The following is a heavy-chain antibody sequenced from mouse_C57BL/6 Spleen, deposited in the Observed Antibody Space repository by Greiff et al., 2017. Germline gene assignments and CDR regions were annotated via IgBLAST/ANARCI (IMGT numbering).Heavy chain of an antibody. J-gene: IGHJ4*01. CDR3: ATSIDYYAMDD. CDR1: GYAFTDYF. V-gene: IGHV1-54*01. D-gene: IGHD2-10*02. CDR2: IYPGSGGT. Sequence: VQLQQSGAELVRPGTSVKLSCKASGYAFTDYFIEWVKQRPGQGLEWIGVIYPGSGGTYYNEKFKGKATLTADKSSSTAYMQLSSLTSEDAAVYFCATSIDYYAMDDWGQGTSVTVSS.